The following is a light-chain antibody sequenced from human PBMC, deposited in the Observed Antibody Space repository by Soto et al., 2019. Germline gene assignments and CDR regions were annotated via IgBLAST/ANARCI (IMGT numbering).Light chain of an antibody. CDR2: LAS. V-gene: IGKV2-28*01. CDR3: QQFNDFLLT. Sequence: DIVMTQSPLSLSVSPGESASISCRSSQSLLHSDGYHYLDWYVQKPGRSPQLVISLASNRASGVPDRFSGSGSGTVFTLKISRVEAEDFATYYCQQFNDFLLTFGGGTKVDIK. CDR1: QSLLHSDGYHY. J-gene: IGKJ4*01.